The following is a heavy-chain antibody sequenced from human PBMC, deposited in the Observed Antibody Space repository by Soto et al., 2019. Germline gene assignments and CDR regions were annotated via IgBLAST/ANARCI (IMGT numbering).Heavy chain of an antibody. CDR1: GGSISSSSYY. CDR3: ASLRYSGYAPPSGFDP. D-gene: IGHD5-12*01. CDR2: IYYSGST. V-gene: IGHV4-39*01. J-gene: IGHJ5*02. Sequence: QLQLQESGPGLVKPSETLSLTCTVSGGSISSSSYYWGWIRQPPGKGLEWIGSIYYSGSTYYNPSLKSQVTISVDTSKNQYSLKRRSVAAADTAVYYCASLRYSGYAPPSGFDPWGQGTLVTVSS.